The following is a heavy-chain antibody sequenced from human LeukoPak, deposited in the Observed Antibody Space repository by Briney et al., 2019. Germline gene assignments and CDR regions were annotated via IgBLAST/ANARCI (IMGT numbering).Heavy chain of an antibody. D-gene: IGHD3-10*01. CDR2: INSDGSST. J-gene: IGHJ3*02. V-gene: IGHV3-74*01. CDR1: GFTFSSDW. Sequence: GGSLRLSCAASGFTFSSDWMHWVRQAPGKGLVWVSRINSDGSSTSYADSVKGRFTISRDNAKNTLYLQMNSLRAEDTAVYYCARANYYGSGRAAFDIWGQGTMVTFSS. CDR3: ARANYYGSGRAAFDI.